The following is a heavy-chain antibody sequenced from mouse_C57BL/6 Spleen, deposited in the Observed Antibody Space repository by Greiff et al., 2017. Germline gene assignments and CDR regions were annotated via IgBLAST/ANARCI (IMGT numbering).Heavy chain of an antibody. V-gene: IGHV5-15*01. J-gene: IGHJ1*03. D-gene: IGHD1-1*01. Sequence: EVQRVESGGGLVQPGGSLKLSCAASGFTFSDYGMAWVRQAPRKGPEWVAFISNLAYSIYYADTVTGRFTISRENAKNTLYLEMSSLRSEDTAMYYCARVHYGSSYGYFDVWGTGTTVTVSS. CDR1: GFTFSDYG. CDR2: ISNLAYSI. CDR3: ARVHYGSSYGYFDV.